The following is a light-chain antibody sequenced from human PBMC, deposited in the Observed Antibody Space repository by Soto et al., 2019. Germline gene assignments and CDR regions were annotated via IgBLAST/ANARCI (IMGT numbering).Light chain of an antibody. CDR1: SSDVGGYNY. J-gene: IGLJ1*01. CDR3: SSYTSSSTLGYV. V-gene: IGLV2-14*01. CDR2: DVS. Sequence: QSVLAQPASVSGSPGQSITISCTGTSSDVGGYNYVSWYQQQPGKAPKLMIYDVSNRPSGVSNRFSGSKSGNTASLTISGLQAEDEADYYCSSYTSSSTLGYVFGTGTKVTVL.